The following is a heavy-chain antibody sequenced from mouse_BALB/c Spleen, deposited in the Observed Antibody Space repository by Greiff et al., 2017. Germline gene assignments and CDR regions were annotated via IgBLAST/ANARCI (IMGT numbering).Heavy chain of an antibody. Sequence: EVMLVESGGGLVKPGGSLKLSCAASGFTFSSYAMSWVRQSPEKRLEWVAEISSGGSYTYYPDTVTGRFTISRDNAKNTLYLEMSSLRSEDTAMYYCSREGDYSFAYWGQGTLVTVSA. CDR2: ISSGGSYT. D-gene: IGHD2-13*01. J-gene: IGHJ3*01. CDR1: GFTFSSYA. CDR3: SREGDYSFAY. V-gene: IGHV5-9-4*01.